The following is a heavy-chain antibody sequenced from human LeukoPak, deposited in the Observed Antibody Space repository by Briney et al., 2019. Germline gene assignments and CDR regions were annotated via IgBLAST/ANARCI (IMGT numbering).Heavy chain of an antibody. CDR3: ARAYYYDSSGYYPLFYFDY. J-gene: IGHJ4*02. Sequence: GGSLRLSCAASGFTFSSYAMSWVRQAPGKGLEWVSAISGSGGSTYYADSVKGRFTISRDNSKNTLYLQMNSLRAEDTAVYYCARAYYYDSSGYYPLFYFDYWGQGTLVTVSS. V-gene: IGHV3-23*01. CDR1: GFTFSSYA. D-gene: IGHD3-22*01. CDR2: ISGSGGST.